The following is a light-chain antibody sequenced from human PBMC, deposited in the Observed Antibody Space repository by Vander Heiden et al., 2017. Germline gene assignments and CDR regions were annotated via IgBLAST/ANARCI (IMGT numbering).Light chain of an antibody. CDR2: AAS. CDR1: QSISSY. V-gene: IGKV1-39*01. Sequence: DIQMSQSPSSLSASVGDRVTITCRASQSISSYLNWYQQKPGKAPKLLIYAASSLQSGVPSRFSGSGSGTDFTLTISSLQPEDFAAYYCQQSDSNPTLTFGGGTKVXIK. J-gene: IGKJ4*01. CDR3: QQSDSNPTLT.